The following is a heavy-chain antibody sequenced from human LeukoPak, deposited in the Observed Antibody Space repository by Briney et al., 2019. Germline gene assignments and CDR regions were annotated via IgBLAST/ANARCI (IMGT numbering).Heavy chain of an antibody. CDR3: ARVRWEITHYWYFDL. V-gene: IGHV3-23*01. J-gene: IGHJ2*01. CDR2: INPSGGDP. D-gene: IGHD4-23*01. CDR1: GFTFNNFP. Sequence: GGSLRLSCAASGFTFNNFPMSWVRQAPGKGREWVSAINPSGGDPYFPDSVRGRFTISRDNSKNTVYLQMDSLRVEDTAVYYCARVRWEITHYWYFDLWGRGALVTVSS.